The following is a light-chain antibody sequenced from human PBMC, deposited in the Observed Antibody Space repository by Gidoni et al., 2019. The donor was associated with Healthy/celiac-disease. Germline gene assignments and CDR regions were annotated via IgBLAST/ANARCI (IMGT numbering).Light chain of an antibody. V-gene: IGKV3-20*01. Sequence: EIVLTQSPGTLSLSPGERATLSCRASQSVSSSYLAWYQQKPGQAPRLLIYGASSRATGIPDRFSGSGSGTDFTLTISRLEPEDFAVYYSQQYGSSVTFGQGTKVEIK. CDR3: QQYGSSVT. CDR1: QSVSSSY. CDR2: GAS. J-gene: IGKJ1*01.